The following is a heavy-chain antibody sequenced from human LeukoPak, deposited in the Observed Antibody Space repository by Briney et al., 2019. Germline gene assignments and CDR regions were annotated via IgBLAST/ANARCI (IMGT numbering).Heavy chain of an antibody. CDR1: GFTFSSYV. Sequence: PGGSLRPSCTASGFTFSSYVMSWVRQAPGKGLEWVSGISGSGGGTIYADSVKGRFTVSRDNSTNTLYLQMNSLRAEDTALYYCAKHAGSGWYSDLDYWGQGTLVTVSS. J-gene: IGHJ4*02. V-gene: IGHV3-23*01. CDR2: ISGSGGGT. CDR3: AKHAGSGWYSDLDY. D-gene: IGHD6-19*01.